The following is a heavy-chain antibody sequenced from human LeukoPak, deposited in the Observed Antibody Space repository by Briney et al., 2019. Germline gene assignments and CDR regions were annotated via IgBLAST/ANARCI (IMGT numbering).Heavy chain of an antibody. D-gene: IGHD3-22*01. CDR2: IYHSGST. J-gene: IGHJ3*02. Sequence: SETLSLTCAVSGGSISSSNWWSWVRQPPGKGPEWIGEIYHSGSTNYNPSLKSRVTISVDKSKNQFSLKLSSVTAADTAVYYCARVSDYYDSSGYRDDAFDIWGQGTMVTVSS. CDR3: ARVSDYYDSSGYRDDAFDI. V-gene: IGHV4-4*02. CDR1: GGSISSSNW.